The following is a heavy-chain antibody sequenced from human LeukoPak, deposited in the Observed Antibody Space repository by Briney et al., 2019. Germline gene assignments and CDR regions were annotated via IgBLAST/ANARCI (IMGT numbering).Heavy chain of an antibody. D-gene: IGHD5/OR15-5a*01. CDR3: ARHLAGDSLYRHFDY. CDR1: AITFINSW. J-gene: IGHJ4*02. Sequence: GGSLRLSCTASAITFINSWMSWVRQAPGKGLEWVSNIKQDGSETNDVDSVKGRFTISRDNAKNSLFLQMNSLRGEDTAIYYCARHLAGDSLYRHFDYWGQGTLVTVSS. CDR2: IKQDGSET. V-gene: IGHV3-7*04.